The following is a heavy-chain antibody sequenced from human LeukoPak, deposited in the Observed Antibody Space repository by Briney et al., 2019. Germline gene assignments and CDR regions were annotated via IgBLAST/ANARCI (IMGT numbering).Heavy chain of an antibody. Sequence: QPGRSLRLSCAASGFTFSSYGMHWVRQAPGKGLEWVAVIWYDGSNKYYADSVKGRFTISRDNSKNTLYLQMNSLRAEDTAVYYCAKVGYCSSTSCPRNHYYYYMDVWGKGTTVTVSS. CDR3: AKVGYCSSTSCPRNHYYYYMDV. J-gene: IGHJ6*03. D-gene: IGHD2-2*03. CDR1: GFTFSSYG. V-gene: IGHV3-33*06. CDR2: IWYDGSNK.